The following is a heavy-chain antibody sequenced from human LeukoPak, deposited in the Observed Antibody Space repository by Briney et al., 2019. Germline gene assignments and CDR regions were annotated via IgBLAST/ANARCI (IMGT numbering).Heavy chain of an antibody. CDR3: ARGLEGFGELSNWFDP. J-gene: IGHJ5*02. CDR2: INHSGST. Sequence: PSETLSLTCAVYGGSFSGYYWSWIRQPPGKGLEWIGEINHSGSTNYNPSLKSRVTISVDTSKNQFSLKLSSVTAADTAVYCCARGLEGFGELSNWFDPWGQGTLVTVSS. D-gene: IGHD3-10*01. V-gene: IGHV4-34*01. CDR1: GGSFSGYY.